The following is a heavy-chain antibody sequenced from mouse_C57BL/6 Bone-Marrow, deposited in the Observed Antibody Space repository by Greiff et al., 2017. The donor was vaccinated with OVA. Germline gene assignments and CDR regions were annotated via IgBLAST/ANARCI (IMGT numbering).Heavy chain of an antibody. J-gene: IGHJ3*01. CDR1: GFTFSSYG. CDR3: ARWNGTPAWFAY. V-gene: IGHV5-6*01. CDR2: ISSGGSYT. Sequence: EVKVVESGGDLVKPGGSLKLSCEASGFTFSSYGMSWVRQTPDKRLEWVATISSGGSYTYYPDSVKGRFTISRDNAKNTLYLQMSSLKSEDTAMYYCARWNGTPAWFAYWGQGTLVTVSA. D-gene: IGHD1-1*01.